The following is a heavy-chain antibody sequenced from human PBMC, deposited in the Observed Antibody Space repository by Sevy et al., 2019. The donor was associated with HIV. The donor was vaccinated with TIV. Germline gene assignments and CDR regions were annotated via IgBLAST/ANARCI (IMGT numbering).Heavy chain of an antibody. V-gene: IGHV3-23*01. D-gene: IGHD2-8*01. Sequence: GGSLRLSCAASGFTFSKYSMSWVRQPPGKGLEWVSTLSFGCGEINHADSVKGRFTISRDNSKNSLYLQMNKLRAEDTAVYYCAREGCTKPHDYWGQGTLVTVSS. CDR3: AREGCTKPHDY. CDR2: LSFGCGEI. CDR1: GFTFSKYS. J-gene: IGHJ4*02.